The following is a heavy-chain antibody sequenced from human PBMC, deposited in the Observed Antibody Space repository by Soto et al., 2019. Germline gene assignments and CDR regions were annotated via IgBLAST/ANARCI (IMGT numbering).Heavy chain of an antibody. D-gene: IGHD6-6*01. CDR3: ARLELEYSSSSVMARYYYGMDV. CDR2: IWYDGSNK. Sequence: GGSLRLSCAASGFTFSSYGMHWVRQAPGKGLEWVAVIWYDGSNKYYADSVKGRFTISRDNSKNTLYLQMNSLRAEDTAVYYCARLELEYSSSSVMARYYYGMDVWGQGTTVT. V-gene: IGHV3-33*01. J-gene: IGHJ6*02. CDR1: GFTFSSYG.